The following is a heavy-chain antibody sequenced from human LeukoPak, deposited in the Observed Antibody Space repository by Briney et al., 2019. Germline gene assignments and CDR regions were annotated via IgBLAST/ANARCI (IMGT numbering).Heavy chain of an antibody. V-gene: IGHV3-23*01. CDR1: GFTFSSYA. D-gene: IGHD3-22*01. J-gene: IGHJ2*01. Sequence: GGSLRLSCAASGFTFSSYAMTWVRQAPGKGLEWVSAISGRGGGTYYADSVKGRFTISRDNSNQTLYLQMNSLRDEDTAVYYCANSDSSGYPRYFDLWGRGTLVTVSS. CDR3: ANSDSSGYPRYFDL. CDR2: ISGRGGGT.